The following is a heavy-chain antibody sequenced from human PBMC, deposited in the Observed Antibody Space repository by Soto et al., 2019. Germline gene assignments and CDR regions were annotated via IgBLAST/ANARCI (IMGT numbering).Heavy chain of an antibody. J-gene: IGHJ4*02. V-gene: IGHV1-2*02. CDR2: INPNSGGT. CDR1: GYTFTGYY. Sequence: ASVKVSCKASGYTFTGYYMHWVRQAPGQGLEWMGWINPNSGGTNYAQKFKGRVTMTRDTSISTAYMELSRLRSDDTAVYYCARGLGEFTYYFDYWGEGTLVTVSS. CDR3: ARGLGEFTYYFDY. D-gene: IGHD3-10*01.